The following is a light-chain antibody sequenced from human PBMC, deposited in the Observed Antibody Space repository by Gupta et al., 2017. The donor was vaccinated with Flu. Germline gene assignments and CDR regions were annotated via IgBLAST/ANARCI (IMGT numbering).Light chain of an antibody. J-gene: IGKJ3*01. CDR2: DAS. CDR3: QQYAGTPPT. CDR1: QTISSNY. V-gene: IGKV3-20*01. Sequence: ERATLSCRATQTISSNYLAWYQQKPGQAPRLLNYDASKRATGIPDKFSGSGSGTDFTLTISRLEPEDFAVYYCQQYAGTPPTFGPGTIVEI.